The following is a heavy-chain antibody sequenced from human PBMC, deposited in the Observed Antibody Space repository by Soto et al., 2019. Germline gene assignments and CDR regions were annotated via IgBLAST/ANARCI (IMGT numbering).Heavy chain of an antibody. CDR3: ARDVASPGISGSWGALDI. D-gene: IGHD1-20*01. CDR1: YGSFNNYH. CDR2: IFSTGST. J-gene: IGHJ3*02. Sequence: QVQLQESGPGLVKPSETLSLICTVSYGSFNNYHWTWIRQPAGRGLEWIGRIFSTGSTAYNASLKSRVTMSVDRAKNQFSLRLTSMTAADTAVYYCARDVASPGISGSWGALDIWGRGTLVTVSS. V-gene: IGHV4-4*07.